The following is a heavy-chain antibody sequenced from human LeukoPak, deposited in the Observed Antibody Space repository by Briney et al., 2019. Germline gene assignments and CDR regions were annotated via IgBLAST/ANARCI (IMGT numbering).Heavy chain of an antibody. D-gene: IGHD1-26*01. V-gene: IGHV3-21*04. J-gene: IGHJ4*02. Sequence: PGGSLRLSCAASGFTFSSYWMTWVRQAPGKGLEWVSSISSSSSYIYYADSVKGRFTISRDNAKNSLYLQMNSLRAEDTAVYYRAKTPGGGSQYHFDYWGQGTLVTVSS. CDR3: AKTPGGGSQYHFDY. CDR2: ISSSSSYI. CDR1: GFTFSSYW.